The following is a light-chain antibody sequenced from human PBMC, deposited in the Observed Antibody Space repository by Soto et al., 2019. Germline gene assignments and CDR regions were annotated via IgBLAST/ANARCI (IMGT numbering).Light chain of an antibody. J-gene: IGLJ1*01. Sequence: QSALTQPASVSGSPGQSITISCSGTSSVVGGYNYVSWYQHHPGKAPKVVLYGVSNRPSGVSNRFSGSKSGNTATLTISGLQAEDEADYYCLSYTRSSIYVFGTGTKVTVL. CDR3: LSYTRSSIYV. CDR1: SSVVGGYNY. CDR2: GVS. V-gene: IGLV2-14*03.